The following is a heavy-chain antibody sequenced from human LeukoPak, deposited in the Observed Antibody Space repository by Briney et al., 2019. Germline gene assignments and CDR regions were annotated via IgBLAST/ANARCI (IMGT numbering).Heavy chain of an antibody. CDR1: GFTFSDYY. J-gene: IGHJ4*02. CDR3: ARVSSPIQLWPETEKYYFDY. V-gene: IGHV3-23*01. D-gene: IGHD5-18*01. Sequence: GGSLRLSCAASGFTFSDYYMSWIRQAPGKGLEWVSTISGSGGSTSYADSVKGRFTISRDNSKNTLYLQMNSLRAEDTAVYYCARVSSPIQLWPETEKYYFDYWGQGTLVTVSS. CDR2: ISGSGGST.